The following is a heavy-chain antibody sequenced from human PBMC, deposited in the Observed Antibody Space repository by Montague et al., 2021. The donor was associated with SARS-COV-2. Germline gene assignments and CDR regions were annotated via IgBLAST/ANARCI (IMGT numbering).Heavy chain of an antibody. V-gene: IGHV4-4*02. CDR3: ARVPVLLWFGERGYWFDP. CDR2: IYHTGST. CDR1: GDSISTDNW. D-gene: IGHD3-10*01. Sequence: SETLSLTCVVSGDSISTDNWWTWVRLPPGKGLEWVGEIYHTGSTKYKPSLKSRVSMSVDKSKNQFSLKLSSVTAADTAVYYCARVPVLLWFGERGYWFDPWGQGTLVTVSS. J-gene: IGHJ5*02.